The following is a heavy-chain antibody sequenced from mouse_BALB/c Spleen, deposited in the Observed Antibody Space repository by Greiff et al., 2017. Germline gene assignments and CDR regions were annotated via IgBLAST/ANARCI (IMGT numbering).Heavy chain of an antibody. CDR2: ISSGGSYT. CDR3: ARDQGTGTFAY. J-gene: IGHJ3*01. CDR1: GFTFSSYA. V-gene: IGHV5-9-4*01. Sequence: EVMLVESGGGLVKPGGSLKLSCAASGFTFSSYAMSWVRQSPEKRLEWVAEISSGGSYTYYPDTVTGRFTISRDNAKNTLYLEMSSLRSEDTAMYYCARDQGTGTFAYWGQGTLVTVSA. D-gene: IGHD4-1*01.